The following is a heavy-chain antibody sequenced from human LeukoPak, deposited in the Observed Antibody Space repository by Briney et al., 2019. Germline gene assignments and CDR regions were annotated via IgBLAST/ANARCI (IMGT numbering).Heavy chain of an antibody. D-gene: IGHD3-10*01. Sequence: GGSLRLSCAVSGFILSSNYMSWVRQAPGKGLEWVSVIYSGGSTYYADSVKGRFIISRDNSKNTLYLQMNSLRAEDTAVYYCVPRSRGMDVWGQGTTVTVSS. CDR1: GFILSSNY. J-gene: IGHJ6*02. CDR3: VPRSRGMDV. CDR2: IYSGGST. V-gene: IGHV3-53*01.